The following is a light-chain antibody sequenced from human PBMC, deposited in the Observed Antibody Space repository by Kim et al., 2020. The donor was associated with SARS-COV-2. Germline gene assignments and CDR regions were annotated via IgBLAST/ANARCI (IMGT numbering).Light chain of an antibody. Sequence: APGETAPLSCRASQSVDSSYLAWYQQKPGQAPRLLIYGASSRATGIPDRFSGSGSGTDFILTISRLEPEDFAVYYCQQYGSSPLTFGPGTKVDIK. CDR1: QSVDSSY. J-gene: IGKJ3*01. CDR2: GAS. CDR3: QQYGSSPLT. V-gene: IGKV3-20*01.